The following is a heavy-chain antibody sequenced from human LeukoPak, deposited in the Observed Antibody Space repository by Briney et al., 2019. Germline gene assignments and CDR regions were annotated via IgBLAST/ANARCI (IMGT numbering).Heavy chain of an antibody. CDR1: GGSISTYY. Sequence: PSETLSLTCTVSGGSISTYYWSWIRHSPGKGLEWIGYISYSGSTNYNPSLKSRVTISLDTSKSQFSLRLTPVTAADTAVYYCARRGLYNWYFDLWGRGALVTVSS. D-gene: IGHD3-16*01. CDR3: ARRGLYNWYFDL. V-gene: IGHV4-59*08. CDR2: ISYSGST. J-gene: IGHJ2*01.